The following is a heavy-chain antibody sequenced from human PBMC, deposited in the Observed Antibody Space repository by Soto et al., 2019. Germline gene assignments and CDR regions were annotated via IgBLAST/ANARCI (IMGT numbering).Heavy chain of an antibody. Sequence: PSETLSLTCTVSGGSISSGDYYWSWIRQPPGKGLEWIGYIYYSGSTYYNPSLKSRVTISVDTSKNQFSLKLSSVTAADTAVYYCARGAGVAAAGTTNWFDPWGQGTPVTVSS. CDR3: ARGAGVAAAGTTNWFDP. J-gene: IGHJ5*02. CDR1: GGSISSGDYY. V-gene: IGHV4-30-4*01. CDR2: IYYSGST. D-gene: IGHD6-13*01.